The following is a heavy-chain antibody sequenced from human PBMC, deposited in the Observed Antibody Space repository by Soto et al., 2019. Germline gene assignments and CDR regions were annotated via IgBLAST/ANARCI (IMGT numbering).Heavy chain of an antibody. CDR2: IYYTGTT. V-gene: IGHV4-59*08. CDR1: YASINNYH. Sequence: SETLSLTCTVSYASINNYHWTWIRQPPGKGLEWIAYIYYTGTTNFNPSLKSRVTISMDTSKNQFSLKLSSVTAADTAVYYCARLKYDILIEYYFDYWGQGTLVTVSS. CDR3: ARLKYDILIEYYFDY. J-gene: IGHJ4*02. D-gene: IGHD3-9*01.